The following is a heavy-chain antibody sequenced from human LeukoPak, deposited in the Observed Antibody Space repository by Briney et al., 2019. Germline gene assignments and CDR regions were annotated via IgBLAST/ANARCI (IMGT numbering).Heavy chain of an antibody. J-gene: IGHJ5*02. CDR1: GGTFSSYA. Sequence: ASVKVSCKASGGTFSSYAISWVRQAPGQGLGWMGGIIPIFGTANYAQKFQGRVTITADESTSTAYMELSSLRSEDTAVYYCAREDGSSSWYVGWFDPWGQGTLVTVSS. CDR2: IIPIFGTA. D-gene: IGHD6-13*01. V-gene: IGHV1-69*13. CDR3: AREDGSSSWYVGWFDP.